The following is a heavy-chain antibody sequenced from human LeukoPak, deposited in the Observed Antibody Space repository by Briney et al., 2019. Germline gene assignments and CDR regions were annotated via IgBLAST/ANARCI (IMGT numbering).Heavy chain of an antibody. CDR1: GGSVSSGSYY. CDR2: IYYSGST. D-gene: IGHD3-9*01. CDR3: ARGFDRETYYFDY. J-gene: IGHJ4*02. Sequence: SETLSLTCTVSGGSVSSGSYYWGWLRQPPGKGLEWIGYIYYSGSTNYNPSLKSRVTISVDTSKNQFSLKLSSVTAADTAVYYCARGFDRETYYFDYWGQGTLVTVSS. V-gene: IGHV4-61*01.